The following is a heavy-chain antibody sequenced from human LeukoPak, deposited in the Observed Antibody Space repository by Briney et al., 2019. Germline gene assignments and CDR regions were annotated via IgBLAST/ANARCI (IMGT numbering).Heavy chain of an antibody. V-gene: IGHV3-21*01. D-gene: IGHD3-22*01. CDR3: ARDLYDSGGYSSPIDY. Sequence: PGGSLRLSCAASGFTFSSYSMNWVRQAPGKGLEWVSSISSSSSYIHSADSVKGRFTISRDNAKNSLYLQMHSLRAEDTAVYYCARDLYDSGGYSSPIDYWGQGTLVTVSS. CDR1: GFTFSSYS. CDR2: ISSSSSYI. J-gene: IGHJ4*02.